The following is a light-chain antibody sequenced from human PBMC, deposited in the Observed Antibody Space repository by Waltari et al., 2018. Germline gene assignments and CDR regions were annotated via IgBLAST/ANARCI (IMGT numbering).Light chain of an antibody. V-gene: IGKV3-20*01. J-gene: IGKJ4*01. CDR3: QQYGSSVS. Sequence: ESVLTQSPATLSLSPGETATISCRASRGVSANFLAWYQQKPGQAPRLLIHDAFRRATGVPDRFSGSGSETDFTLNINRLEPDDFAVYFCQQYGSSVSFGGGTKLEIK. CDR2: DAF. CDR1: RGVSANF.